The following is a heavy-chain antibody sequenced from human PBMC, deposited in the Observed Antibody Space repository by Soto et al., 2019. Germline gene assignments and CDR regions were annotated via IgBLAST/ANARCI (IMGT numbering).Heavy chain of an antibody. V-gene: IGHV5-51*01. J-gene: IGHJ3*02. CDR1: GYSFTNFW. CDR2: IYPGDSDT. CDR3: ARLSHGYGDYVGACDI. D-gene: IGHD4-17*01. Sequence: GESLKISCNGSGYSFTNFWIGLVLQMPGKGLEWMGIIYPGDSDTRYSPSFRGQVTISADKSINTVYLHWSSLKASDTAVYYCARLSHGYGDYVGACDIWGQGTMVTVS.